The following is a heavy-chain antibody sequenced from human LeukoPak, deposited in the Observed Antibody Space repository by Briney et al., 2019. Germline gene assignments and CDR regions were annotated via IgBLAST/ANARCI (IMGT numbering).Heavy chain of an antibody. CDR2: IRYDGSNK. J-gene: IGHJ6*03. CDR1: GFTFSSYG. D-gene: IGHD1-26*01. CDR3: AKTQSHSGSHLYYYYYYMDV. V-gene: IGHV3-30*02. Sequence: GGSLRLSCAASGFTFSSYGMHWVRQAPGKGLEWVAFIRYDGSNKYYADSVKGRFTISRDNSKNTLYLQMNSLRAEDTAVYYCAKTQSHSGSHLYYYYYYMDVWGKGTTVTISS.